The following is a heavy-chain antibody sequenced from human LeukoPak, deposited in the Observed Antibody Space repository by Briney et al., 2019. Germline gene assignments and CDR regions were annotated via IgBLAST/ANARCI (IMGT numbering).Heavy chain of an antibody. CDR2: VSDSGSS. D-gene: IGHD6-13*01. CDR3: ASSSSWYRYFDY. V-gene: IGHV4-59*01. J-gene: IGHJ4*02. Sequence: SETLSLTCTVSGGSISSYYWSWIRQPAGKGLEWIGYVSDSGSSNYNPSLKSRVTISVDTSKNQFSLKLSSVTAADTAVYYCASSSSWYRYFDYWGQGTLVTVSS. CDR1: GGSISSYY.